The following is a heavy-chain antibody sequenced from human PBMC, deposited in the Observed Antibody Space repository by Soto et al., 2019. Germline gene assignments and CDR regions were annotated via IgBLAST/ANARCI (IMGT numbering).Heavy chain of an antibody. CDR2: ISAYNGNT. CDR1: GYTFTNYG. CDR3: ATRMGATSFDY. V-gene: IGHV1-18*04. D-gene: IGHD1-26*01. Sequence: ASVKVSCKASGYTFTNYGISWVRQVPGQGLEWMGWISAYNGNTNYAQKLQGRVTMTTDTSTSTAYMELRSLRSDDTAVYYCATRMGATSFDYWGQGTLVTVSS. J-gene: IGHJ4*02.